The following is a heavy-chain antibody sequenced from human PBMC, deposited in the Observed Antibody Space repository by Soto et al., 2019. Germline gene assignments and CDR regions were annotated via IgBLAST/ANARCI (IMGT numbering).Heavy chain of an antibody. V-gene: IGHV5-10-1*01. D-gene: IGHD2-2*01. CDR3: ARRPHYCSSTSCYASDYYYYGMDV. CDR1: GYSFTSYW. CDR2: IDPSDSYT. J-gene: IGHJ6*02. Sequence: PGESLKISCKGFGYSFTSYWISRVRQMPGKGLEWMGRIDPSDSYTNYSPSFQGHVTISADKSISTAYLQWSSLKASDTAMYYCARRPHYCSSTSCYASDYYYYGMDVWGQGTTVTVSS.